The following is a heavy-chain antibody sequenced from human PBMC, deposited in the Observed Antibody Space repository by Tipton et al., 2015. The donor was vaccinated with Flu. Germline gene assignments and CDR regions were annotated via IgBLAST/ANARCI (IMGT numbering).Heavy chain of an antibody. V-gene: IGHV4-61*02. D-gene: IGHD3-10*01. CDR3: ARGQNYYDSGTFSYYIDY. J-gene: IGHJ4*02. Sequence: LRLSCTVSGGSISSGSYYWSWIRQPAGKGLEWIGRIYTSGSTNYNPSLKSRVTISVDTSKNQFSLKLTSVTAADTATYYCARGQNYYDSGTFSYYIDYWGQGILVTVSS. CDR2: IYTSGST. CDR1: GGSISSGSYY.